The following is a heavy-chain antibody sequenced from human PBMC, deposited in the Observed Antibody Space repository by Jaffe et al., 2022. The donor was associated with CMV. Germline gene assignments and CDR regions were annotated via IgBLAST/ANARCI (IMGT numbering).Heavy chain of an antibody. Sequence: EVQLVESGGGLVQPGGSLRLSCAASGFTFSSYSMNWVRQAPGKGLEWVSYISSSSSTIYYADSVKGRFTISRDNAKNSLYLQMNSLRDEDTAVYYCARGSMVPAARRVPGYFDYWGQGTLVTVSS. J-gene: IGHJ4*02. V-gene: IGHV3-48*02. D-gene: IGHD2-2*01. CDR1: GFTFSSYS. CDR2: ISSSSSTI. CDR3: ARGSMVPAARRVPGYFDY.